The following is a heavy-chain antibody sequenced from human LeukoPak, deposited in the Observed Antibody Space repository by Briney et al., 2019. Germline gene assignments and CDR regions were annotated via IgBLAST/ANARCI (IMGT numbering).Heavy chain of an antibody. Sequence: SETLSLTCTVSGGSVSSGNYYWSWIRQPPGKGLEWIGYGYYSGSTNSNPSLKSRVTISVDTSKKQFSLKLRSVSAADTAVYYCARRERWLQSDAFDIWGQGTMVSVSA. CDR3: ARRERWLQSDAFDI. CDR1: GGSVSSGNYY. V-gene: IGHV4-61*01. J-gene: IGHJ3*02. CDR2: GYYSGST. D-gene: IGHD5-24*01.